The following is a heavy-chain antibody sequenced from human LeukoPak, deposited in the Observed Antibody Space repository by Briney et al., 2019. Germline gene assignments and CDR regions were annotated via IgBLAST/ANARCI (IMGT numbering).Heavy chain of an antibody. V-gene: IGHV3-7*01. CDR1: GFTFSSYW. CDR3: ARDSDNYGDYMSWFDP. CDR2: IKQDGSEK. D-gene: IGHD4-17*01. J-gene: IGHJ5*02. Sequence: GGSLRLSCAASGFTFSSYWMSWVRQAPGKGLEWVANIKQDGSEKYYVDSVKGRFTISRDNAKNSLYLQMNSLRAEDTAVYYCARDSDNYGDYMSWFDPWGQGTLVTVSS.